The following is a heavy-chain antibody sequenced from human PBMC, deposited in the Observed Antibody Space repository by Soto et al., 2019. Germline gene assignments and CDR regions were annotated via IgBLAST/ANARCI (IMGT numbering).Heavy chain of an antibody. D-gene: IGHD5-18*01. V-gene: IGHV1-69*13. Sequence: SVKVTGKPSGGTFSSYAISWVRQAPGQGLEGMGGIIPIFGTANYAQKFQGRATITADESTSPAKMDRTSRGPRDTAGFYGAGNTAIVITIFDYWGQGTLVTVSS. CDR1: GGTFSSYA. CDR3: AGNTAIVITIFDY. CDR2: IIPIFGTA. J-gene: IGHJ4*02.